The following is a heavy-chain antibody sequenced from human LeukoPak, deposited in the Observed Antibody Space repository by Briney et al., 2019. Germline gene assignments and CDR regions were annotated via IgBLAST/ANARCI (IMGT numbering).Heavy chain of an antibody. D-gene: IGHD1-26*01. Sequence: SETLSLTCTVAGGSISSYYWSWIRQPPGEGLEWIGYIYYSGSTNYNPSLKSRVTISVDTSKNQFSLKLSSVTAADTAVYYCAREAGPWDSPSASSAVDYWGQGTLVTVSS. CDR1: GGSISSYY. V-gene: IGHV4-59*01. CDR2: IYYSGST. J-gene: IGHJ4*02. CDR3: AREAGPWDSPSASSAVDY.